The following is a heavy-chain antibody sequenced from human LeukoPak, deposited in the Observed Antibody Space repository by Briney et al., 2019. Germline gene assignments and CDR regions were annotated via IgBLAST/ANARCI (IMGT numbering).Heavy chain of an antibody. V-gene: IGHV3-74*01. J-gene: IGHJ4*02. CDR1: GFTFSSYW. D-gene: IGHD6-13*01. Sequence: PGGSLRLSCAAFGFTFSSYWMHWVRQAPGKGLVWVSRINSDGSSTSYADSVKGRFTISRDNAKNTLYLQMNSLRAEDTAVYYCARDSAAAGPDYWGQGTLVTVSS. CDR3: ARDSAAAGPDY. CDR2: INSDGSST.